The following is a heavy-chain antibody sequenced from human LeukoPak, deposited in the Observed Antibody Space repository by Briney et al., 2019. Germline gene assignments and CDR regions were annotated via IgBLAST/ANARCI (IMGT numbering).Heavy chain of an antibody. J-gene: IGHJ6*03. Sequence: PGGSLRLSCAASGFTFSSYAMHWVRQAPGKGLEWVAVISYDGSNKYYADSVKGRFTISRDNSKNTLYLQMNSLRAEDTAVYYCARASSFRPFLSYMDVWGKGTTVTVSS. CDR1: GFTFSSYA. V-gene: IGHV3-30*01. CDR3: ARASSFRPFLSYMDV. CDR2: ISYDGSNK.